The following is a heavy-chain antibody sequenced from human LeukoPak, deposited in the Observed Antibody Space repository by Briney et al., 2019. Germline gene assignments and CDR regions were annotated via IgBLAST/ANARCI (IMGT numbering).Heavy chain of an antibody. CDR2: MYYSGTA. D-gene: IGHD3-16*01. V-gene: IGHV4-39*01. CDR1: GGSISSSSYY. CDR3: ARHPQIYDYVSWFDP. Sequence: SETLSLTCTVSGGSISSSSYYWAWIRQPPGKGLEWIGSMYYSGTAYYNSSLKSRVTISVDTSRNQFSLKLNSVTASDTAVYYCARHPQIYDYVSWFDPWGQGALVIVSS. J-gene: IGHJ5*02.